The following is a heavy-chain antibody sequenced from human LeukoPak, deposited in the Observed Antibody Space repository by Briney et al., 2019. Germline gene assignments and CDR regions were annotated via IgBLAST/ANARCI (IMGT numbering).Heavy chain of an antibody. CDR2: ISYRTSHI. D-gene: IGHD6-13*01. CDR3: GRAFPPLRTAAAGDY. V-gene: IGHV3-21*01. Sequence: GGSLRLSCTASGFTFSDCDMNWFRQAPGKGLEWVSSISYRTSHIYYADSVKGRFTISRDNAKNSLYLQMDSLRAEDTAVYFCGRAFPPLRTAAAGDYWGQGTLVTVSP. J-gene: IGHJ4*02. CDR1: GFTFSDCD.